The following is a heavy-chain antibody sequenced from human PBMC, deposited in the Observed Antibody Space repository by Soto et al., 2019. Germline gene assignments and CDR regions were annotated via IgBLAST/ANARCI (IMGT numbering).Heavy chain of an antibody. V-gene: IGHV3-9*01. CDR3: AKDMGLPAAIAGLGMDV. J-gene: IGHJ6*02. CDR1: GGSISSYY. D-gene: IGHD2-2*01. Sequence: LSLTCTVSGGSISSYYWSWIRQPPGKGLEWVSGISWNSGSIGYADSVKGRFTISRDNAKNSLYLQMNSLRAEDTALYYCAKDMGLPAAIAGLGMDVWGQGTTVTVSS. CDR2: ISWNSGSI.